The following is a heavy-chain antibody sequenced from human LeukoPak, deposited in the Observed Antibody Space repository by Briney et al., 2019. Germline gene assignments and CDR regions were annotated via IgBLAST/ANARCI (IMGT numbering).Heavy chain of an antibody. CDR1: GFTFSHIW. D-gene: IGHD3-22*01. J-gene: IGHJ4*02. CDR3: VPSDSSGLD. V-gene: IGHV3-74*01. Sequence: GGSLRLSCEASGFTFSHIWMHWVRLAPRTGLVWVSRTNTDASSPNYMDSVKGRFTISRDNAKNTIYLQMNSLRAEDTAVYYCVPSDSSGLDWGQGTLVTVSS. CDR2: TNTDASSP.